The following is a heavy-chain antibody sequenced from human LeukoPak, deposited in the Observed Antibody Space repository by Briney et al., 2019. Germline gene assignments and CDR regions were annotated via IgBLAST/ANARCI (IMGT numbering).Heavy chain of an antibody. D-gene: IGHD3-3*01. J-gene: IGHJ4*02. Sequence: GGSLRLSCAASGFTFSSYWTHWVRQAPGKGLVWVSRINSDGSSTSYADSVKGRFTISRDNAKNTLYLQMNSLRAEDTAVYYCARVYDFWSGYPPYWGQGTLVTVSS. CDR2: INSDGSST. V-gene: IGHV3-74*01. CDR1: GFTFSSYW. CDR3: ARVYDFWSGYPPY.